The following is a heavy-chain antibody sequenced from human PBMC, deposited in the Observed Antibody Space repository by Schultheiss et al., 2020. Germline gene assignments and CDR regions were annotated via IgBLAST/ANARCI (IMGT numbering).Heavy chain of an antibody. CDR1: GGSISSGGYY. Sequence: SETLSLTCTVSGGSISSGGYYWSWIRQHPGKGLEWIGYIYYSGSTYYNPSLKSRVTISVDTSKNQFSLKLSSVTAADTAVYYCARGGTDPFSSENSGWGQGTLVNVSS. V-gene: IGHV4-31*03. J-gene: IGHJ4*02. D-gene: IGHD3-16*01. CDR3: ARGGTDPFSSENSG. CDR2: IYYSGST.